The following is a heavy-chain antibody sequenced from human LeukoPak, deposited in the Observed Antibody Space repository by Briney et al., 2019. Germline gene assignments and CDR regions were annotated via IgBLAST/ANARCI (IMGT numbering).Heavy chain of an antibody. V-gene: IGHV3-48*02. D-gene: IGHD3-10*01. CDR3: AREYYYALDY. Sequence: PGVPLRLSFAALGFTVRIYSVYRARQAPGKGLERVSYISSSSSTIYYADSVKGRFTISRDNAKNSLYLQMNSLTDEDTAVYYCAREYYYALDYWGQGTLVTVSS. CDR1: GFTVRIYS. J-gene: IGHJ4*02. CDR2: ISSSSSTI.